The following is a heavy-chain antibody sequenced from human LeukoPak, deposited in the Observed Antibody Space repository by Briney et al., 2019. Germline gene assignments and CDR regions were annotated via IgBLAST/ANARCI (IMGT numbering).Heavy chain of an antibody. Sequence: PGGSLTLSCAASGFTFSRIAMSWVRQAPGKGLEWVSGISGSGGRDSTYYADSVKGRFTISGDKSKNTVYLEMNSLRAEDTAVYYCAKGYSEYTSSWFDYWGQGTLVTVSS. CDR3: AKGYSEYTSSWFDY. CDR2: ISGSGGRDST. D-gene: IGHD6-13*01. J-gene: IGHJ4*02. V-gene: IGHV3-23*01. CDR1: GFTFSRIA.